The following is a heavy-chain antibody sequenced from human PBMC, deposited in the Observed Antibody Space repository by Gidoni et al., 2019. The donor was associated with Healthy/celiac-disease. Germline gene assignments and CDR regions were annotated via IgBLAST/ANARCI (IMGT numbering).Heavy chain of an antibody. CDR2: CNSDGSST. D-gene: IGHD3-22*01. CDR3: ARGYYYDSSGYCFDI. V-gene: IGHV3-74*01. J-gene: IGHJ3*02. CDR1: GFTFSSYW. Sequence: EVQLVESGGGLVQPGGSLRLSCAASGFTFSSYWMHGVRQAPGKGLGWVSSCNSDGSSTIYADSGKGRFTISRDNAKNTLYLQMNRLRAEDTAVYYCARGYYYDSSGYCFDIWGQGTMVTVSS.